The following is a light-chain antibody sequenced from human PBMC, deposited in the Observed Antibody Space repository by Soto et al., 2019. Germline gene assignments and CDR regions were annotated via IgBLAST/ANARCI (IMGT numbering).Light chain of an antibody. CDR3: SSYAGSNNFVV. V-gene: IGLV2-8*01. CDR2: EVS. CDR1: SSDVGGYNY. Sequence: QSVLTQPPSASGSPGQSVTISCTGASSDVGGYNYVYWYQQHPGKAPKLMIYEVSKRPSGVPDRFSGSESDNTASLTVSGLQAEDEADYYCSSYAGSNNFVVFGGGTKLTVL. J-gene: IGLJ2*01.